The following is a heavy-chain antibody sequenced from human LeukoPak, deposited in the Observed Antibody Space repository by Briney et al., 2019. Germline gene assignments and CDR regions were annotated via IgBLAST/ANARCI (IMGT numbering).Heavy chain of an antibody. CDR1: GGSFSGYY. CDR3: ARAYYYDSSGYHNWFDP. V-gene: IGHV4-34*01. Sequence: SETLSLTCAVYGGSFSGYYWSWIRQPPGKGLEWIGEINHSGSTNYNPSLKSRVTISVDTSKNQFSLKLSSVTAADTAVYYCARAYYYDSSGYHNWFDPWGQGTLATVSS. J-gene: IGHJ5*02. D-gene: IGHD3-22*01. CDR2: INHSGST.